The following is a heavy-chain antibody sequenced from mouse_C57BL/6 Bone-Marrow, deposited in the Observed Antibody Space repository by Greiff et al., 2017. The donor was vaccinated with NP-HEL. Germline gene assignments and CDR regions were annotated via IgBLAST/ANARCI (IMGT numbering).Heavy chain of an antibody. CDR2: IRSKSNNYAT. V-gene: IGHV10-1*01. CDR1: GFSFNTYA. CDR3: AREYYYAMDY. J-gene: IGHJ4*01. Sequence: EVQGVESGGGLVQPKGSLKLSCAASGFSFNTYAMNWVRQAPGKGLEWVARIRSKSNNYATYYADSVKDRFTISRDDSESMLYLQMNNLKTEDTAMYYCAREYYYAMDYWGQGTSVTVSS.